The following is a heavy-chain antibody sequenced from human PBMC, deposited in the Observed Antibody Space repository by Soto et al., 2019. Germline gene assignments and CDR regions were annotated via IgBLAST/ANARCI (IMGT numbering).Heavy chain of an antibody. Sequence: QVQLVQSGAEVKKPGSSVKVSCKASGGTFSSYAISWVRQAPGQGLEWMGGIIPIFGTANYAQKFQGRVTITADKSTRTAYMELSSLRSEDTAVYYCAGRGTTTVTTRPYYYGMDVWGQGTTVTVSS. D-gene: IGHD4-17*01. J-gene: IGHJ6*02. CDR2: IIPIFGTA. CDR3: AGRGTTTVTTRPYYYGMDV. V-gene: IGHV1-69*06. CDR1: GGTFSSYA.